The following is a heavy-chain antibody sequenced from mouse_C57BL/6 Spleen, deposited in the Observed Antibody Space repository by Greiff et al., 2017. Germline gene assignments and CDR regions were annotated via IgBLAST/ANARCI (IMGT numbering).Heavy chain of an antibody. V-gene: IGHV1-20*01. D-gene: IGHD1-1*01. J-gene: IGHJ1*03. CDR1: GYSFTGYF. CDR2: INPYNGDT. CDR3: ARSGYYGSSPPRYFDV. Sequence: VQLQQSGPELVKPGDSVKISCKASGYSFTGYFMNWVMQSHGKSLEWIGRINPYNGDTFYNQKFKGKATLTVDKSSSTAHMALRSLTSEDSAVYYCARSGYYGSSPPRYFDVWGTGTTVTVSS.